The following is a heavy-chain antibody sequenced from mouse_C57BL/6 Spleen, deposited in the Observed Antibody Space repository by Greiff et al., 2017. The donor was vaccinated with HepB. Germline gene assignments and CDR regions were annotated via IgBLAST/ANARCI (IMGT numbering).Heavy chain of an antibody. V-gene: IGHV1-53*01. CDR2: INPSNGGT. CDR1: GYTFTSYW. J-gene: IGHJ2*01. Sequence: QVQLQQPGTELVKPGASVKLSCKASGYTFTSYWMHWVKQSPGQGLEWIGNINPSNGGTNYNEKFKSKATLTVDKSSSTAYMQLSSLTSEDSAVYYCARWDLGIRYFDYWGQGTTLTVSS. D-gene: IGHD3-2*02. CDR3: ARWDLGIRYFDY.